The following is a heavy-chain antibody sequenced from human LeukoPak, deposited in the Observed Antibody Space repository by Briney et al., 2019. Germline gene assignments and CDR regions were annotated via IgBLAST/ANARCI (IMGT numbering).Heavy chain of an antibody. D-gene: IGHD6-6*01. Sequence: GGSLRLSCAASGFTFSSYWMSWVRQAPGKGLEWVANIKRDGSEKYYVDSVKGRFTISRDNAKNSLYLQMNSLRAEDTAVYYCARSGSSYSSSFDYWGQGTLVTVSS. V-gene: IGHV3-7*03. CDR1: GFTFSSYW. CDR2: IKRDGSEK. J-gene: IGHJ4*02. CDR3: ARSGSSYSSSFDY.